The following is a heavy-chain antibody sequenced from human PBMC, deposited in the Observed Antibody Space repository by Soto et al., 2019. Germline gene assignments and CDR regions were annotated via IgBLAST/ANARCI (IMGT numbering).Heavy chain of an antibody. D-gene: IGHD1-1*01. Sequence: EVQLLESGGGLVQPGGSLRLSCAASGFSLSTYGVTWVRQAPGKGLEWVSGFSGGSGTTHYADSVKGRFSITRDNSKNTAHLEMNSLRVEDTAIYYCAKWNGYGDSWGQGILVTVSS. J-gene: IGHJ4*02. CDR2: FSGGSGTT. CDR1: GFSLSTYG. CDR3: AKWNGYGDS. V-gene: IGHV3-23*01.